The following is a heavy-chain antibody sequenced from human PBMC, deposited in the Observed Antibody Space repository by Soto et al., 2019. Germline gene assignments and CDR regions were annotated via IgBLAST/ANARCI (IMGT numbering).Heavy chain of an antibody. V-gene: IGHV1-8*01. J-gene: IGHJ6*03. CDR1: GYTFTSYD. D-gene: IGHD2-15*01. CDR2: MNPNSGNT. Sequence: ASVKVSCKASGYTFTSYDINWVRQATGQGLEWMGWMNPNSGNTGYAQKFQGRVTMTRNTSISTAYMELSSLRSEDTAVYYCARGPILIYCSGGSCSFHYYYYMDVWG. CDR3: ARGPILIYCSGGSCSFHYYYYMDV.